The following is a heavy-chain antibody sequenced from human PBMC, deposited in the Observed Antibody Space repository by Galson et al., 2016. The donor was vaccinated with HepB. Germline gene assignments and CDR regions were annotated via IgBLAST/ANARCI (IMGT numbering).Heavy chain of an antibody. CDR1: GFTFSAFW. CDR2: IKEDGSER. J-gene: IGHJ4*02. CDR3: AREGGLVF. D-gene: IGHD3-16*01. Sequence: SLRLSCAASGFTFSAFWMSWVRQAPGKGLEWVANIKEDGSERYYADSVKGRFTISRDDTKNALYLQMNSLRSDDTAVYYCAREGGLVFWGQGTLVSVSS. V-gene: IGHV3-7*04.